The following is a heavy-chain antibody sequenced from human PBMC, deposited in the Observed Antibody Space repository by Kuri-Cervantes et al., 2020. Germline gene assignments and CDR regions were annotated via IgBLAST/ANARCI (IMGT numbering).Heavy chain of an antibody. D-gene: IGHD3-10*01. CDR2: ISAYNGNT. J-gene: IGHJ5*02. V-gene: IGHV1-18*01. CDR1: GYTFTSYG. Sequence: VKVSCKASGYTFTSYGISWVRQAPGQGLEWMGWISAYNGNTNYAQKLQGRVTMTTDTSTSTAYMELRSLRSDDTAVYYCARAVTMVQGVPINWFDPWGQGTLVTVSS. CDR3: ARAVTMVQGVPINWFDP.